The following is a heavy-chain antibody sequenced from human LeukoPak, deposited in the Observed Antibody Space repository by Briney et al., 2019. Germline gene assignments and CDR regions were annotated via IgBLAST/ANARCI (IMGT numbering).Heavy chain of an antibody. CDR1: GFTFSSYS. CDR2: ISSSSSYI. Sequence: PGGSLRLSCAASGFTFSSYSMNWVRQAPGKGLEWVSSISSSSSYIYYADSVKGRFTISRDNAKNSLYLQMNSLRAEDTAVYYCARTFHQTYYDILTGSSRDDYWGQGTLVTVSS. CDR3: ARTFHQTYYDILTGSSRDDY. J-gene: IGHJ4*02. D-gene: IGHD3-9*01. V-gene: IGHV3-21*01.